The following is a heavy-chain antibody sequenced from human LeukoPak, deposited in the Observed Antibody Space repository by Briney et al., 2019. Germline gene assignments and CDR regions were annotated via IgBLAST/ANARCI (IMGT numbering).Heavy chain of an antibody. D-gene: IGHD6-13*01. Sequence: GASVKVSCKASGYTFTSYYVHWVRQAPGQGLEWMGIINPSGGSTSYAQKFQGRVTMTRDTSTSTVYMELSSLRSEDTAVYYCARDHGIAAAGPYNWFDPWGQGTLVTVSS. J-gene: IGHJ5*02. V-gene: IGHV1-46*01. CDR1: GYTFTSYY. CDR3: ARDHGIAAAGPYNWFDP. CDR2: INPSGGST.